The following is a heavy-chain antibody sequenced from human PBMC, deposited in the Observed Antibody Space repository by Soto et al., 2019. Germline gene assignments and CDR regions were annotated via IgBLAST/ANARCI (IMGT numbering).Heavy chain of an antibody. V-gene: IGHV3-23*01. CDR1: GFTFSSFA. CDR2: ISGSGGST. D-gene: IGHD2-2*01. J-gene: IGHJ4*02. CDR3: AKNLGYCSSTSCPHDY. Sequence: PGGSLRLSCAASGFTFSSFAMSWVRQAPGKGLEWVSAISGSGGSTYYADSVKGRFTISRDNSKNTLYLQMNSLRAEGTAVYYCAKNLGYCSSTSCPHDYWGQGTLVTVSS.